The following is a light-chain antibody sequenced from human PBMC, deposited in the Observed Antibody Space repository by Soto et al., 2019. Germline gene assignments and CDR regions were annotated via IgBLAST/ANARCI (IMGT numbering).Light chain of an antibody. CDR1: QSISSSY. CDR3: QQYSSNFWT. V-gene: IGKV3-20*01. Sequence: EIVLTQSPGTLSLSPGERATISCRASQSISSSYLAWYQQKPGQAPRLLVYGASSRATGIPDRFSGSGSGTDFTLTISRLEPEDFAPYYCQQYSSNFWTFGQGTKVEIK. J-gene: IGKJ1*01. CDR2: GAS.